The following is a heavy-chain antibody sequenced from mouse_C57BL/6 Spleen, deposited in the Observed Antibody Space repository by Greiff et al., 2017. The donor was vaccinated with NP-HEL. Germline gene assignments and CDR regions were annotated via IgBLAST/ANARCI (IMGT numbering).Heavy chain of an antibody. V-gene: IGHV5-12*01. CDR2: ISNGGGST. Sequence: EVQLVESGGGLVQPGGSLKLSCAASGFTFSDYYMYWVRQTPEKRLEWVAYISNGGGSTYYPDTVKGRFTISRDNAKNTLYLQMSHLKSEDTAMYYCARRDYYGILDYWGQGTTLTVSS. D-gene: IGHD2-1*01. J-gene: IGHJ2*01. CDR1: GFTFSDYY. CDR3: ARRDYYGILDY.